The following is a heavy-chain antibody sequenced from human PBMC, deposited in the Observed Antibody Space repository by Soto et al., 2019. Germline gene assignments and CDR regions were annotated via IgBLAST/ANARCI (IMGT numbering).Heavy chain of an antibody. D-gene: IGHD5-18*01. CDR1: GGSISSYY. CDR3: ARDQRGGYSYGYGMDV. CDR2: IYYSGST. Sequence: SETLSLTCTVSGGSISSYYWSWIRQPPGKGLEWIGYIYYSGSTNYNPSLKSRVTISVDTSKNQFSLKLSSVTAADTAVYYCARDQRGGYSYGYGMDVWGQGTTVTVSS. J-gene: IGHJ6*02. V-gene: IGHV4-59*01.